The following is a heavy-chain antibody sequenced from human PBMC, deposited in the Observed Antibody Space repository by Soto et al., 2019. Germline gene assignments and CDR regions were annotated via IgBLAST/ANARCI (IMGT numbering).Heavy chain of an antibody. CDR3: TRDWSPPVTHGYAS. J-gene: IGHJ5*01. CDR1: GGSVTSGGYY. CDR2: IYSSGDT. V-gene: IGHV4-31*03. Sequence: QVQLQESGPGLVRPSQTLSLTCTVSGGSVTSGGYYWSWIRHCPGKGLEWIGYIYSSGDTNYNPAPNSRVAMAVDTSKNHFSLQLTSATVADAAIYYCTRDWSPPVTHGYASWGKGILVTVSS. D-gene: IGHD1-1*01.